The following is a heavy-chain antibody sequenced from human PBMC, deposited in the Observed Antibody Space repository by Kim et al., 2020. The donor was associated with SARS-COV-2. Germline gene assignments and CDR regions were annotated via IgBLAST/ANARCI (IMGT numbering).Heavy chain of an antibody. CDR1: GGSISSGGYY. CDR2: IYYSGST. D-gene: IGHD6-13*01. V-gene: IGHV4-31*03. Sequence: SETLSLTCTVSGGSISSGGYYWSWIRQHPGKGLEWIGYIYYSGSTYYNPSLKSRVTISVDTSENQFSLKLSSVTAADTAVYYCARVIAAAGHWYFDLWGRGTLVTVSS. CDR3: ARVIAAAGHWYFDL. J-gene: IGHJ2*01.